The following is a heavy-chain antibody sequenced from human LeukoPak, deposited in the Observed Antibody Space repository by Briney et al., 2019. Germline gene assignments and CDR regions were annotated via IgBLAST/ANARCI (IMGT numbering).Heavy chain of an antibody. V-gene: IGHV3-23*01. J-gene: IGHJ4*02. CDR2: ISGSGGGT. CDR3: AKALYYFDY. CDR1: GFSITIYA. Sequence: DPGGSLRLSCAASGFSITIYAMSWVRQAPGKGLEWVSAISGSGGGTYYADSVKGRFTISRDNSKNTLYLQMNSLRAEDTAVYYCAKALYYFDYWGQGTLVTVSS.